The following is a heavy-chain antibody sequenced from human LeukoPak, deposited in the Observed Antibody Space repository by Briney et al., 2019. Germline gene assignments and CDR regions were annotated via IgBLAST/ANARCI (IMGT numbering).Heavy chain of an antibody. CDR3: ARDRTVVTQRHHYGMDV. J-gene: IGHJ6*02. CDR2: ISSSSSYI. CDR1: GFTFSSCS. D-gene: IGHD4-23*01. V-gene: IGHV3-21*01. Sequence: GGSLRLSCAASGFTFSSCSMNWVRQAPGKGLEWVSSISSSSSYIYYADSVKGRFTISRDNAKNSLYLQMNSLRAEDTAVYYCARDRTVVTQRHHYGMDVWGQGTTVTVSS.